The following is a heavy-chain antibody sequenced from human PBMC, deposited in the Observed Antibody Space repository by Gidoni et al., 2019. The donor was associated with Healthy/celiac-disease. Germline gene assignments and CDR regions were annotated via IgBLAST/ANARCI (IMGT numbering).Heavy chain of an antibody. CDR2: ISYDGSNK. Sequence: QVQLVESGGGVVQPGRSLRLSCAASGFTFSCYGMHWVRQAPGKGLEWVAVISYDGSNKYYADSVKGRFTISRDNSKNTLYLQMNSLRAEDTAVYYCAKEKGGYSLYYYGMDVWGQGTTVTVSS. V-gene: IGHV3-30*18. D-gene: IGHD5-18*01. J-gene: IGHJ6*02. CDR3: AKEKGGYSLYYYGMDV. CDR1: GFTFSCYG.